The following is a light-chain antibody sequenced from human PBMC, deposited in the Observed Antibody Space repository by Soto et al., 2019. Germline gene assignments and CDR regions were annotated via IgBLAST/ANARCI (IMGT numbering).Light chain of an antibody. V-gene: IGKV3-20*01. J-gene: IGKJ1*01. CDR2: GAS. CDR3: QPYVRSPWM. CDR1: QSVSSSY. Sequence: EIVLTQSPGTLSLSPGERATLSCRASQSVSSSYLAWYQQKGGQAPRLLIYGASSRATGIPDRFSGSGSGTDFPLTISRLEPEDFAVYYCQPYVRSPWMFAQGTKVEIK.